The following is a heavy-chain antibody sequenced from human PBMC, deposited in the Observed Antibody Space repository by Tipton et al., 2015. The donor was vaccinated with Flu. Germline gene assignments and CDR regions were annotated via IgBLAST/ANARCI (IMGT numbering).Heavy chain of an antibody. J-gene: IGHJ4*02. CDR1: GGSISGYS. D-gene: IGHD2-2*01. CDR3: MAIGGAFEAGHCVSTSCSINS. CDR2: VFHNGA. V-gene: IGHV4-59*08. Sequence: TLSLTCSVSGGSISGYSWSWIRQPPGKGLEWIGNVFHNGASYNPSLKSRATISLDRSKNQISLKVTSVSAADTAIYYCMAIGGAFEAGHCVSTSCSINSWGPGTLVTVSP.